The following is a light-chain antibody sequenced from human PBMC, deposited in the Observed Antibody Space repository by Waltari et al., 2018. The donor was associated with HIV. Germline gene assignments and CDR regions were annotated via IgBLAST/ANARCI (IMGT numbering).Light chain of an antibody. CDR3: SSYTSDYTYV. CDR2: EVS. Sequence: QSALTQPASVSGSPGQSITISCTGTSSDVGGYNYVSWYQHHPGKAPKLLIYEVSKRPSGDSNRYSGTRPDNTACSTISGLQAEDEAVYYCSSYTSDYTYVFGSGTEVTGL. V-gene: IGLV2-14*01. CDR1: SSDVGGYNY. J-gene: IGLJ1*01.